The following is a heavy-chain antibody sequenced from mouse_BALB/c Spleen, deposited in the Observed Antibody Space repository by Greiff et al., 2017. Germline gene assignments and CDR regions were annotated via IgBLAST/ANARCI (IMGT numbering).Heavy chain of an antibody. D-gene: IGHD1-1*01. Sequence: QVQLQQSGPGLVAPSQSLSITCTVSGFSLTGYGVNWVRQPPGKGLEWLGMIWGDGSTDYNSALKSRLSISKDNSKSQVFLKMNSLQTDDTARYYCARDVTTVVAKDYAMDYWGQGTSVTVSS. J-gene: IGHJ4*01. CDR1: GFSLTGYG. V-gene: IGHV2-6-7*01. CDR3: ARDVTTVVAKDYAMDY. CDR2: IWGDGST.